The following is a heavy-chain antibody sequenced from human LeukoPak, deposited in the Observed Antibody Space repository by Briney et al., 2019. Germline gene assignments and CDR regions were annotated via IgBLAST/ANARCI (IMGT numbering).Heavy chain of an antibody. V-gene: IGHV1-69*05. D-gene: IGHD6-19*01. J-gene: IGHJ4*02. Sequence: ASVKVSCKASGATFSSYAISWVRQAPGQGLEWMGRIIPIFGTANYAQKFQGRVTITTDESTSTAYMELSSLRSEDTAVYYCASSFSSGWYSSGGIDYWGQGTLVTVSS. CDR2: IIPIFGTA. CDR3: ASSFSSGWYSSGGIDY. CDR1: GATFSSYA.